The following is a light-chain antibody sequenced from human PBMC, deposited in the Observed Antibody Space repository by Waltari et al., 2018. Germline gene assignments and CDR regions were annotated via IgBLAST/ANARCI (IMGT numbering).Light chain of an antibody. CDR1: KLGDKY. J-gene: IGLJ2*01. CDR2: QDS. CDR3: QAWDSSTVV. V-gene: IGLV3-1*01. Sequence: SYEVTQPPSVSVSPGQTASITCSGDKLGDKYACWYQQKPGQSPVLVIYQDSKRPSGIPERFSGSNSGNIATLTISGTQAMDEADYYCQAWDSSTVVFGGGTKLTVL.